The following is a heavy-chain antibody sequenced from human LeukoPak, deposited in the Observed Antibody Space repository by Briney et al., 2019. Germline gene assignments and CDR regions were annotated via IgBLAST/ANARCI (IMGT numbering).Heavy chain of an antibody. V-gene: IGHV3-30-3*01. Sequence: PGGSLRLSCAASGFTFSSHAMHWVRQAPGKGLEWVAVISYDGSNKYYADSVKGRFTISRDNSKNTLYLQMNSLRAEDTAVYYCARVLEYRGSYYDYFDYWGQGTLVTVSS. CDR3: ARVLEYRGSYYDYFDY. J-gene: IGHJ4*02. CDR1: GFTFSSHA. D-gene: IGHD1-26*01. CDR2: ISYDGSNK.